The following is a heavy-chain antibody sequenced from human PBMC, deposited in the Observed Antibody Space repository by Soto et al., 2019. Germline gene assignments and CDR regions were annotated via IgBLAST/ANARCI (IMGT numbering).Heavy chain of an antibody. Sequence: GGSLRLSCAASGFTFNNYAMSWVRRAPGKGLEWVSTISGSAGSTYYADSVKGHFTISRDNSGNTLYLQMNSLRAEDTAVYYCAKDRTAAARNFDYWGQGTPVTVSS. D-gene: IGHD6-13*01. CDR2: ISGSAGST. CDR1: GFTFNNYA. V-gene: IGHV3-23*01. CDR3: AKDRTAAARNFDY. J-gene: IGHJ4*02.